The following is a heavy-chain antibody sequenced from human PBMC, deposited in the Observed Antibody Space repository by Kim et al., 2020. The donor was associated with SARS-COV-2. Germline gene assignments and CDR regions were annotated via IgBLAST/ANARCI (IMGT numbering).Heavy chain of an antibody. CDR3: ARDLSLWAVAGEHYYGMDV. J-gene: IGHJ6*02. CDR2: IYTSGST. D-gene: IGHD6-19*01. CDR1: GGSISSYY. V-gene: IGHV4-4*07. Sequence: SETLSLTCTVSGGSISSYYWSWIRQPAGKGLEWIGRIYTSGSTNYNPSLKSRVTMSVDTSKNQFSLKLSSVTAADTAVYYCARDLSLWAVAGEHYYGMDVWGQGTTVTVSS.